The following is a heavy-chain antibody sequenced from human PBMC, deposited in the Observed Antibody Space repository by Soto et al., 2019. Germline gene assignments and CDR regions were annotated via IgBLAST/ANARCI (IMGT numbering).Heavy chain of an antibody. V-gene: IGHV4-39*01. CDR2: IYYSGST. Sequence: ETLSVSCTVPVGSISSSSYYWGWVRQPPGKGLEWIGSIYYSGSTYYNPSLKSRVTISVDTSKNQFSLKLSSVTAADTAVYYCARHEGSSSTLDYWGQGTLVTVSS. CDR3: ARHEGSSSTLDY. D-gene: IGHD6-6*01. J-gene: IGHJ4*02. CDR1: VGSISSSSYY.